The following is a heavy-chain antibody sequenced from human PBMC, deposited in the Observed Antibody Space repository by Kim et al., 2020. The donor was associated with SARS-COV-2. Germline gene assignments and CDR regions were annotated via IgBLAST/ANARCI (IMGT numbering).Heavy chain of an antibody. D-gene: IGHD6-13*01. V-gene: IGHV3-33*06. J-gene: IGHJ4*02. Sequence: YNADSVKDRVTMSRDNSKTTLYLQMKRLRAEDTAVYYGAKEQQRANYFDYWGQGTLVTVSS. CDR3: AKEQQRANYFDY.